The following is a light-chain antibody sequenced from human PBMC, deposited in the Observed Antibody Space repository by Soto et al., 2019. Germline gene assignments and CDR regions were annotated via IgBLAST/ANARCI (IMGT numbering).Light chain of an antibody. Sequence: EIVMTQSPATLSVSPGERATLSCRASQSVSSNLAWYQQKPGQAPRLLIYGAYTRATGIPARFSGSGSWTEFTLTISILQSEDFAVYYCQQYNNWPLTFGGVTKVEIK. J-gene: IGKJ4*01. CDR3: QQYNNWPLT. V-gene: IGKV3-15*01. CDR2: GAY. CDR1: QSVSSN.